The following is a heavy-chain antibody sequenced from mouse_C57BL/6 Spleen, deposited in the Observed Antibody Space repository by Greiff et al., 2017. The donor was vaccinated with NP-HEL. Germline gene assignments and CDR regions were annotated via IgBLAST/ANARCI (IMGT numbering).Heavy chain of an antibody. CDR3: VRHGKLTGTSGWYFDV. Sequence: EVQLVESGGGLVQPKGSLKLSCAASGFSFNTYAMNWVRQAPGKGLEWVARIRSKSNNYATYYADSVKDRFTISRDDSESMLYLQMNNLKTEDTAMYYCVRHGKLTGTSGWYFDVWGTGTTVTVSS. J-gene: IGHJ1*03. V-gene: IGHV10-1*01. D-gene: IGHD4-1*01. CDR1: GFSFNTYA. CDR2: IRSKSNNYAT.